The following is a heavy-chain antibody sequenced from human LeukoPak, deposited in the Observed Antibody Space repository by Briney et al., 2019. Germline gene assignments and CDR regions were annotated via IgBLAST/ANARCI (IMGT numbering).Heavy chain of an antibody. CDR2: INPNSGGT. CDR1: GYTFTSYG. V-gene: IGHV1-2*02. Sequence: ASVKVSCKASGYTFTSYGISWVRQAPGQGLEWMGWINPNSGGTNYAQNYQGRITMTRDTSISTVYMELTSLRSDDTAVFYCARASGGGQTSFDIWGQGTVVTVSS. J-gene: IGHJ3*02. CDR3: ARASGGGQTSFDI. D-gene: IGHD3-16*01.